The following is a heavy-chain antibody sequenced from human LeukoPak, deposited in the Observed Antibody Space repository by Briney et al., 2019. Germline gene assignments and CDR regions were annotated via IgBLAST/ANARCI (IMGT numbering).Heavy chain of an antibody. CDR3: ASSVAGTRYYFDY. CDR2: IKQDGSEK. D-gene: IGHD6-19*01. Sequence: PGGSLRLSWAASGFTFSSYWMSWVRQAPGKGLDWVANIKQDGSEKYYVDSVKGRFTISRDNAKNSLYLQMNSLRAEDTAVYYCASSVAGTRYYFDYWGQGTLVTVSS. CDR1: GFTFSSYW. V-gene: IGHV3-7*01. J-gene: IGHJ4*02.